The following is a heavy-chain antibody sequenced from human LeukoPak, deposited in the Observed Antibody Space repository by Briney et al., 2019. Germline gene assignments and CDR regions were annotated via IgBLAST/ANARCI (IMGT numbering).Heavy chain of an antibody. J-gene: IGHJ4*02. Sequence: SETLSLTCTVSAGSISSSSYYWGWIRQPPGKGLEWIGSIYYSGSTYYNPSLKSRVTISVDTSKNQFSLKLSSVTAADTAVYYCAREIVWYFGLLGWGQGTLVTVSS. V-gene: IGHV4-39*07. CDR2: IYYSGST. CDR3: AREIVWYFGLLG. D-gene: IGHD3-9*01. CDR1: AGSISSSSYY.